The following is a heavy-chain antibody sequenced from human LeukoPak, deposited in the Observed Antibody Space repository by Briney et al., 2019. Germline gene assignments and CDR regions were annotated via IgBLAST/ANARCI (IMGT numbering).Heavy chain of an antibody. CDR3: ARWGPYGDYDY. CDR2: IYYSGSI. Sequence: SETLSLTCTVSGGSISSYYWSWIRQPPGKGLEWIGYIYYSGSINYNPSLKSRVTISVDTSKNQFSLKLSSVTAADTAVYYCARWGPYGDYDYWGQGTLVTVSS. J-gene: IGHJ4*02. D-gene: IGHD4-17*01. CDR1: GGSISSYY. V-gene: IGHV4-59*01.